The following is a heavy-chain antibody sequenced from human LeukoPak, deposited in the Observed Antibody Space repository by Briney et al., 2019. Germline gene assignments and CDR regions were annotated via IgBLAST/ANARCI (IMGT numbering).Heavy chain of an antibody. Sequence: ASVKVSCKASGYTFTSYDINWVRQATGQGLEWMGWMNPNSGNTGYAQKFQGRVTITRNTSISTAYMKLSSLRSEDTAVYYCARDEAEYGSGMLVAFDIWGQGTMVTVSS. CDR2: MNPNSGNT. CDR3: ARDEAEYGSGMLVAFDI. J-gene: IGHJ3*02. CDR1: GYTFTSYD. D-gene: IGHD3-10*01. V-gene: IGHV1-8*03.